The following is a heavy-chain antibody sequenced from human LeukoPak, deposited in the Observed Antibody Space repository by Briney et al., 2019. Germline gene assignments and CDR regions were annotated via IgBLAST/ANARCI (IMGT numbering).Heavy chain of an antibody. CDR1: GFTFSSYA. D-gene: IGHD2-2*01. CDR2: ISGSGGST. J-gene: IGHJ4*02. CDR3: AREGDMVVVPAAIGFEY. Sequence: GGSLRLSCAASGFTFSSYAMSWVRQAPGKGLEWVSAISGSGGSTYYADSVKGRFTISRDNSKNTLYLQMNSLRAEDTAVYYCAREGDMVVVPAAIGFEYWGQGTLVTVSS. V-gene: IGHV3-23*01.